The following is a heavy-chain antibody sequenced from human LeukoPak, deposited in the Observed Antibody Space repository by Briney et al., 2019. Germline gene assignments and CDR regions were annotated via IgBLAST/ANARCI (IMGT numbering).Heavy chain of an antibody. Sequence: GASVTLSCKASGGTFSSYAISWVRQAPGQGLEWKGGIIPILGIANYAQKFQGRVPITADKSTSTAYMELSSLRSEDTAVYYCARLRVGATSDFYYYGMVVWGQEAQVTVS. J-gene: IGHJ6*02. CDR1: GGTFSSYA. D-gene: IGHD1-26*01. CDR3: ARLRVGATSDFYYYGMVV. CDR2: IIPILGIA. V-gene: IGHV1-69*04.